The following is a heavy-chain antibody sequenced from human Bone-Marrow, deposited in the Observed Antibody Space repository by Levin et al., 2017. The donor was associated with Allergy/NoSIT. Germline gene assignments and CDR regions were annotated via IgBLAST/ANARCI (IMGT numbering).Heavy chain of an antibody. CDR3: ARVGALALERRTPFDD. D-gene: IGHD1-1*01. CDR2: ISHNSGNT. CDR1: GFTFSSYG. Sequence: ETLSLTCAASGFTFSSYGMTWVRQAPGKGLEWVSVISHNSGNTYYADSVKGRFTISRDNSKNTLYLQMNSLRLEDTAVYYCARVGALALERRTPFDDWGQGTLVTVSS. V-gene: IGHV3-23*01. J-gene: IGHJ4*02.